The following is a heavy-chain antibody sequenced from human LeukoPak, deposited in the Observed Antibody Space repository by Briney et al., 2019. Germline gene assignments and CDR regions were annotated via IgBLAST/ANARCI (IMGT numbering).Heavy chain of an antibody. CDR2: ITSSSDST. J-gene: IGHJ4*02. D-gene: IGHD4-17*01. CDR3: ASVIGSYGDSAY. V-gene: IGHV3-48*04. CDR1: GFSFSKFS. Sequence: GGSLRLSCAASGFSFSKFSMNWVRQAPGKGLEWISYITSSSDSTYYADSVKGRFTISRDNAKNSLYLQMDSLRAEDTAVYYCASVIGSYGDSAYWGQGTLVTVSS.